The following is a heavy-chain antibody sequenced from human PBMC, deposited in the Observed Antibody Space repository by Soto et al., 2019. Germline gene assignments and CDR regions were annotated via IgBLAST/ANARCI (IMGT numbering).Heavy chain of an antibody. CDR2: VNWNGRTT. CDR1: GFTFDDYV. V-gene: IGHV3-9*01. CDR3: DKERAYNYAMDN. J-gene: IGHJ4*02. Sequence: GGSLRLSCAASGFTFDDYVMHWVRQAPGKGLEWVASVNWNGRTTLYAAAVKGRFSVSRDNGKNSLYLEMTSLRPNDTALYFCDKERAYNYAMDNWGQGILVTVSS. D-gene: IGHD3-16*01.